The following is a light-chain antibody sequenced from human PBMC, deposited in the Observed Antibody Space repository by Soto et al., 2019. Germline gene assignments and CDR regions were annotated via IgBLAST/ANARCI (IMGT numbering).Light chain of an antibody. CDR3: QQYGSSPRLT. CDR1: QSVTSSY. CDR2: DAS. V-gene: IGKV3-20*01. Sequence: EIVLTQSPDTLSLSPGERATLSCRASQSVTSSYLAWYQQRPGQAPRLLIYDASSRAPVIPDRFSGSGSETDFTLTISRLEPEDFAVYYCQQYGSSPRLTFGGGTKVEI. J-gene: IGKJ4*01.